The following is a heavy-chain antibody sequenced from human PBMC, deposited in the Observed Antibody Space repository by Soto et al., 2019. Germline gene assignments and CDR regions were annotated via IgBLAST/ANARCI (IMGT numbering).Heavy chain of an antibody. D-gene: IGHD5-18*01. CDR2: INHDGTTI. J-gene: IGHJ6*02. V-gene: IGHV3-74*01. CDR1: GFSFGNSF. Sequence: GGSLRLSCAASGFSFGNSFMEWVRQAPGKELVWLSRINHDGTTIAYGDSVKGRFTISRDTARSTVYLQMNSLRAEDTATYYCAKKCGYSTIYYYYYGMDVWGQGTTVTVSS. CDR3: AKKCGYSTIYYYYYGMDV.